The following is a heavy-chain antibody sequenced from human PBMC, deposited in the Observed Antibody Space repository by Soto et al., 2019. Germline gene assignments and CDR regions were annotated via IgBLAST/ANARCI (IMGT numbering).Heavy chain of an antibody. Sequence: PGGSLRLSCAASGFTFSSYSVNWVRQAPGKGLEWVSYISSGSKTIFYADSVKGRFTVPRDNAKNSQYLQMNSLRDEDTAVYYCAREDILGARSFDYWGQGTLVTVSS. CDR2: ISSGSKTI. CDR1: GFTFSSYS. D-gene: IGHD1-26*01. J-gene: IGHJ4*02. CDR3: AREDILGARSFDY. V-gene: IGHV3-48*02.